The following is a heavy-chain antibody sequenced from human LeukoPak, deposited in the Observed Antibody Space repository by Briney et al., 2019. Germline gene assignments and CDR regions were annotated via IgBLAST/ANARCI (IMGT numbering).Heavy chain of an antibody. CDR3: ARGRRIAATGLYYFDY. V-gene: IGHV3-21*01. J-gene: IGHJ4*02. CDR2: ISSSSSYI. CDR1: GFTFSSYS. D-gene: IGHD6-13*01. Sequence: GGSLRLSCAASGFTFSSYSMNWVRQAPGKGLEWVSSISSSSSYIYYADSVKGRFTISRDNAKNSLYLQMNSLRAEDTAVYYCARGRRIAATGLYYFDYWGQGTLVTVSS.